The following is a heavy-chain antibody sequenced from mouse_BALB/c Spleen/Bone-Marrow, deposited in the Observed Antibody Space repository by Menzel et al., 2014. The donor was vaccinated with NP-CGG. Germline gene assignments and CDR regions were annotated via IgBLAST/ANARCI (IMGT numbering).Heavy chain of an antibody. D-gene: IGHD2-3*01. CDR2: FDPANGNP. CDR1: GFNIKDTH. V-gene: IGHV14-3*02. CDR3: ASYDGSRFAY. J-gene: IGHJ3*01. Sequence: VQLQQSGAELVKPGASVKLSCTASGFNIKDTHLHWVRQRPEQGLEWIGRFDPANGNPKYDPKFQGKATITVDTSSNTAYLQLSSLTSEDTAVYYCASYDGSRFAYWGQGTLVTVSA.